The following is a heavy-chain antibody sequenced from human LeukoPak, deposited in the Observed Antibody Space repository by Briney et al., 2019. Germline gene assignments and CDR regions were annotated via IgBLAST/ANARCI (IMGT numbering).Heavy chain of an antibody. V-gene: IGHV2-5*01. Sequence: SGPTLVNPTQTLTLTCTFSGFSLSTSGVGVGWIRQPPGKALEWLGHIYWNDDDRYGTSLKSRLTITKDTSENQVVLTMTNMDPVDTATYYCAHLTTSAYYYDYWGQGTLVTVSS. CDR2: IYWNDDD. CDR1: GFSLSTSGVG. J-gene: IGHJ4*02. CDR3: AHLTTSAYYYDY. D-gene: IGHD1-1*01.